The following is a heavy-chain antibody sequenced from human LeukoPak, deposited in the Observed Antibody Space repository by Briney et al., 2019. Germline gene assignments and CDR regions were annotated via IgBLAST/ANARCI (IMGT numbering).Heavy chain of an antibody. Sequence: SETLSLTCTVSGGSISSYYGSWIRQPPGKGLEWIGYIYYSGSTNYNPSLKSRVTISVDTSKNQFSLKLSSVTAADTAVYYCARVIVYYYGMDVWGQGTTVTVSS. CDR3: ARVIVYYYGMDV. D-gene: IGHD2-15*01. CDR1: GGSISSYY. V-gene: IGHV4-59*01. CDR2: IYYSGST. J-gene: IGHJ6*02.